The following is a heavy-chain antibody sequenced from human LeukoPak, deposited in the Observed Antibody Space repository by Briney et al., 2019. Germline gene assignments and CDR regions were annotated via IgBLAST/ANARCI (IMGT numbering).Heavy chain of an antibody. V-gene: IGHV3-21*01. CDR1: GFTFSSYT. J-gene: IGHJ4*02. CDR3: ARGEYYFDY. Sequence: SGGSLRLSCAASGFTFSSYTMNWVRQAPGKGLEWVSSISSGSTDIYYADSVKGRFTISRDNAKNSLYLQMSSLRAEDTAVYYCARGEYYFDYWGQGTLVTVSS. CDR2: ISSGSTDI.